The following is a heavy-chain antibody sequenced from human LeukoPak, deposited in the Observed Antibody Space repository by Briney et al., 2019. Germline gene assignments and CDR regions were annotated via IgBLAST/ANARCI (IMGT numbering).Heavy chain of an antibody. Sequence: ASVKVSCKASGYTFTSYDINWVRQATGQGLEWMGWMNPNSGNSGNAQKFQGRVTMTRNTSISTAYMELSSLRSEDTAVYYCARGRRDSLQFDYCGHGTLVTVSS. CDR1: GYTFTSYD. J-gene: IGHJ4*01. D-gene: IGHD3-10*01. CDR2: MNPNSGNS. CDR3: ARGRRDSLQFDY. V-gene: IGHV1-8*01.